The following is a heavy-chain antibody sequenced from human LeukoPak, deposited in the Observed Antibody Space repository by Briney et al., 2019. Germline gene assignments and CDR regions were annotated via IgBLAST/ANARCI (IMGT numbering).Heavy chain of an antibody. Sequence: SETLSLTCTVSGGSISGYHWSWIRQPPGKGLEWIGEINHSGSTNYNPSLKSRVTISVDTSKNQFSLKLSSVTAADTAVYYCAREGQTSYSSSWYRPYFQHWGQGTLVTVSS. V-gene: IGHV4-34*01. CDR1: GGSISGYH. CDR2: INHSGST. CDR3: AREGQTSYSSSWYRPYFQH. J-gene: IGHJ1*01. D-gene: IGHD6-13*01.